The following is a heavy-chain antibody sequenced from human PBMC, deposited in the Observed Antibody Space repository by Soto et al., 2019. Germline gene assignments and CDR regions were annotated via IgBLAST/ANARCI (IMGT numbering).Heavy chain of an antibody. V-gene: IGHV3-23*01. J-gene: IGHJ4*02. D-gene: IGHD6-19*01. CDR1: GFTFTNYA. CDR3: VKEGSGWYSRGPLDF. CDR2: ISGSGGTA. Sequence: EVQLLESGGGLVQPGGSLRLSCAASGFTFTNYAMNWVRQAPGKGLEWVSVISGSGGTAYYADSVKGRFTISIDNSNNMLYLQMNSLRAEDTAKYYCVKEGSGWYSRGPLDFWGQGTLVTVSS.